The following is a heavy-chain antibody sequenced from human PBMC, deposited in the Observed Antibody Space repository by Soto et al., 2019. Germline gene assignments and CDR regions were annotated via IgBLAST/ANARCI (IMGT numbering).Heavy chain of an antibody. CDR1: GFTFRSYV. Sequence: QVQLVESGGGVVQPGTSLRLSCVGSGFTFRSYVIHWVRQAPGKGLEWVALTSYDGSNKYYDDSVKGRFTISRDNSRNTVDLQNDSLRHEDTALYSCARWGTTGGRDVGGQGTLVSVSS. CDR3: ARWGTTGGRDV. V-gene: IGHV3-30*19. J-gene: IGHJ4*02. CDR2: TSYDGSNK. D-gene: IGHD3-16*01.